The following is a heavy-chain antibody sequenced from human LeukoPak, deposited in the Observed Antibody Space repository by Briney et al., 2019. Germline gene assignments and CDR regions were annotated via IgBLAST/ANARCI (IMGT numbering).Heavy chain of an antibody. Sequence: ASVKVSCKASGYTFTGYYIHWVRQAPGQGLEWMGWINPNSGDTNYAPKFQGRVTMTRDTSISTAYMELSRLRSDDTAVYYCARDGGYRYFDYWGQGTLVTVSS. D-gene: IGHD3-22*01. J-gene: IGHJ4*02. CDR1: GYTFTGYY. CDR3: ARDGGYRYFDY. V-gene: IGHV1-2*02. CDR2: INPNSGDT.